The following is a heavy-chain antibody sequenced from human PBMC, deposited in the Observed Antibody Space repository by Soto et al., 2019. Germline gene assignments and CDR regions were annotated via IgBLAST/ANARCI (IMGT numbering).Heavy chain of an antibody. CDR3: ARARGYSSGSGWFDP. CDR2: IYHSGST. V-gene: IGHV4-4*02. Sequence: QVQLQESGPGLVKPSGTLSLTCAVSGGSISSSNWWSWVRQPPGKGLEWIGEIYHSGSTNYNPSLESRVTIAVDKSRNQFSLKLSSVTAADTAVYYCARARGYSSGSGWFDPWGQGTLVTVSS. D-gene: IGHD6-19*01. CDR1: GGSISSSNW. J-gene: IGHJ5*02.